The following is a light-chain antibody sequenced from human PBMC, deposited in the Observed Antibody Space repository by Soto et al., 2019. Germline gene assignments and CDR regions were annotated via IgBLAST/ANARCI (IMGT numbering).Light chain of an antibody. CDR1: QSVSSN. Sequence: EIVMTQSPATLSVSPGERATLSCRASQSVSSNLAWYQQKPGQAPRLLIYGASTRATGIPARFSGSVSGTEFTLTISRLQSEDFAVYYCQQYNNWPALTFDGGTKVEIK. V-gene: IGKV3D-15*01. J-gene: IGKJ4*01. CDR2: GAS. CDR3: QQYNNWPALT.